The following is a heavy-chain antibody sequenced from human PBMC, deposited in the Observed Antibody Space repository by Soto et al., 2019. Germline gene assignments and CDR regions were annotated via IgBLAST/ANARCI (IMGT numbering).Heavy chain of an antibody. CDR2: IKQDVSAE. V-gene: IGHV3-7*01. CDR3: VRDPYSGARYYLDL. CDR1: GFLFTNYF. Sequence: PWGSMRLSCAASGFLFTNYFMSWVRQAPGKGLEWVANIKQDVSAEYYLDSVKGRFAISRDNTKNSLFLQMNSLRAEDTAVYYCVRDPYSGARYYLDLWGQGTQVTVSS. D-gene: IGHD1-26*01. J-gene: IGHJ4*02.